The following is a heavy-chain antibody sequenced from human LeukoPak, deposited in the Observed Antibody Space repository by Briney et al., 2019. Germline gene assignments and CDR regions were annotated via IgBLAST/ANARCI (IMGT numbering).Heavy chain of an antibody. CDR1: GFTFNSHE. CDR2: ITSSGGIT. V-gene: IGHV3-48*03. D-gene: IGHD2-21*02. Sequence: GGSLRLSCAASGFTFNSHEMHWVRQAPGKGLDWVSYITSSGGITYYADSVKGRFTVSRDNAKNSLYLQMNSLRAEDTAVYYCAGERNCVGDCYQGSWFDPWGQGTLVTVSS. J-gene: IGHJ5*02. CDR3: AGERNCVGDCYQGSWFDP.